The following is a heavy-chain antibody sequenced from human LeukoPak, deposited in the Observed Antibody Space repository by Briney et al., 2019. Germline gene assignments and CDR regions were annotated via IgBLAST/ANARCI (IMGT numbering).Heavy chain of an antibody. Sequence: SETLSLTCTVSGGSISSYYWSWIRQPAGKGLEWIGRIYTSGSTNYNPSLKSRVTMSVDTSKNQFSLKLSSVTAADTAVYYCARDSRNSYVVRGVICDAFDIWGQGTMVTVSS. D-gene: IGHD3-10*01. CDR3: ARDSRNSYVVRGVICDAFDI. J-gene: IGHJ3*02. V-gene: IGHV4-4*07. CDR1: GGSISSYY. CDR2: IYTSGST.